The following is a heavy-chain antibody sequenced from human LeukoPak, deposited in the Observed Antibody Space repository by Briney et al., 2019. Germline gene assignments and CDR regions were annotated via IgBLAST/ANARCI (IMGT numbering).Heavy chain of an antibody. CDR3: TRLKEYYGTPGNYPDFDY. CDR1: GYIFTNYW. V-gene: IGHV5-51*01. D-gene: IGHD3-10*01. CDR2: IYPSDSDT. Sequence: HGESLKISCQASGYIFTNYWIGWVRQMPGKGLEWVGIIYPSDSDTIYSPSFQGQVTIAADKSISTAYLQWRGLKASDTAMYYCTRLKEYYGTPGNYPDFDYWGQGTLVTVSS. J-gene: IGHJ4*02.